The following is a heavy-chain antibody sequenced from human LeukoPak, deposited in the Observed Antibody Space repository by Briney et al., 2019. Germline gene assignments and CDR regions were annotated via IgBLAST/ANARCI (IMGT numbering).Heavy chain of an antibody. V-gene: IGHV3-30*02. D-gene: IGHD6-13*01. J-gene: IGHJ4*02. Sequence: GGSLRLSCAASGFTFSSYGMHWVRQAPGKGLEWVAFIRYDGSNKYHADSVKGRFTISRDNSKNTLYLQMNSLRAEDTAVYYCAKDVEQQLVIDYWGQGTLVTVSS. CDR2: IRYDGSNK. CDR1: GFTFSSYG. CDR3: AKDVEQQLVIDY.